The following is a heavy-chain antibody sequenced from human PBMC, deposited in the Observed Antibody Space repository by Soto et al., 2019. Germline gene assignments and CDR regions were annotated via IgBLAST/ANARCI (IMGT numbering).Heavy chain of an antibody. D-gene: IGHD1-7*01. CDR2: ISAYNGNT. V-gene: IGHV1-18*04. CDR3: ACESSGLELDWFDS. J-gene: IGHJ5*01. CDR1: GYTFTSYG. Sequence: GASVNRSCKASGYTFTSYGISWVRQAPGQGLEWMGWISAYNGNTNYAQKLQGRVTMTTDTSTSTAYMELRSLRSDDTAVYYCACESSGLELDWFDSWGQGSLVIVSA.